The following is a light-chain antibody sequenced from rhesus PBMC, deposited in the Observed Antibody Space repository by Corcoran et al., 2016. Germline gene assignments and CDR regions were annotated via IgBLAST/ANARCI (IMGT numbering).Light chain of an antibody. CDR1: QGISSW. Sequence: DIQMTQSPSSLSASVGDTVTITCRASQGISSWLAWYQQQPGKAPKLRIYKASSLQSGVPSRFSGIGSGTVFTLTTSSLQSEDFATYYCQQYSSSPYSFGQGTKVEIK. CDR3: QQYSSSPYS. J-gene: IGKJ2*01. CDR2: KAS. V-gene: IGKV1-22*01.